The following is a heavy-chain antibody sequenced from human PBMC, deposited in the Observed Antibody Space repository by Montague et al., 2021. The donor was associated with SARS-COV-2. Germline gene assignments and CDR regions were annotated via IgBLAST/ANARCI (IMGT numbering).Heavy chain of an antibody. CDR2: IYYSGST. V-gene: IGHV4-39*01. Sequence: SETLSLTCTVSGGSISSSSYYWGWIRQPPGKGLEWIGSIYYSGSTYYNPSLKSRGTISVDTSKNQFSLELSSVTAADTAVYYCARLLLYCSSTSCYEARFDPWGQGTLVTVPS. J-gene: IGHJ5*02. D-gene: IGHD2-2*01. CDR3: ARLLLYCSSTSCYEARFDP. CDR1: GGSISSSSYY.